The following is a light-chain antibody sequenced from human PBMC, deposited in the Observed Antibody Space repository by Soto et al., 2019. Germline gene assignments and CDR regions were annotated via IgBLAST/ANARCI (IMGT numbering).Light chain of an antibody. CDR2: EVS. Sequence: QSALTQPASVSGSPGQSITISCTGTSSDVGGYNYVSWYQQHPGKAPKLMIYEVSNRPSGVSNRFSGSKSGNTASLTISGXXXEDEADYYCSSYTSSSTLXXGXGTKLTVL. CDR1: SSDVGGYNY. V-gene: IGLV2-14*01. CDR3: SSYTSSSTLX. J-gene: IGLJ2*01.